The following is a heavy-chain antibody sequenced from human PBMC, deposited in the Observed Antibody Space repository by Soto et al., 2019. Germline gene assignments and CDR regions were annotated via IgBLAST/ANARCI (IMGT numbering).Heavy chain of an antibody. V-gene: IGHV1-18*01. J-gene: IGHJ6*03. CDR3: ARGPNYDFWSGYYYYYYYYYMDV. Sequence: ASVKVSCKASGYTFTSYGISWVRQAPGQGLEWMGWISAYNGNTNYAQKLQGRVTMTTDTSTSTAYMELRSLRSDDTAVYYCARGPNYDFWSGYYYYYYYYYMDVWGKGTTVTVSS. D-gene: IGHD3-3*01. CDR2: ISAYNGNT. CDR1: GYTFTSYG.